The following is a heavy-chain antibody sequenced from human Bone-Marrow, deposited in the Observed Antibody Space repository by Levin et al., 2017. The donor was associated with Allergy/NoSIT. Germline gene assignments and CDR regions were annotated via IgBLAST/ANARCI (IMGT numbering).Heavy chain of an antibody. CDR1: GYTFITYD. D-gene: IGHD6-19*01. Sequence: ASVKVSCKASGYTFITYDINWVRQATGQGLEWVGWINPKRANTGYAEKFQGRVTMTRDNSINTAYMELSSLRSEDTAVYYCTRSHPGVAVDTQDRYYSNGMDVWGQGTTVIVSS. J-gene: IGHJ6*02. CDR2: INPKRANT. CDR3: TRSHPGVAVDTQDRYYSNGMDV. V-gene: IGHV1-8*01.